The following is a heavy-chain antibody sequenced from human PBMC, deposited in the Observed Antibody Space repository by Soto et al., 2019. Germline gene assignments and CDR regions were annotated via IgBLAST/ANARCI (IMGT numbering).Heavy chain of an antibody. J-gene: IGHJ6*02. CDR3: AREENPGYGMDV. V-gene: IGHV4-59*01. Sequence: QVQLQESGPGLVKPSETLSLTCTVSGGSISGYYWSWIRQPPGKGLEWIGYISYSGIINYNPSLKSRVTMSVDTSKNQVSLKLNSGTAADTAVYYCAREENPGYGMDVWGQGTTVTVS. CDR1: GGSISGYY. CDR2: ISYSGII.